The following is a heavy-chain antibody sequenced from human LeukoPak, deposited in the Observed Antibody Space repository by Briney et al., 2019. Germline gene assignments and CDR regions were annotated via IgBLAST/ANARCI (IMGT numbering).Heavy chain of an antibody. CDR3: AKDLQVSSAYHFDY. Sequence: GGSLRLSCAASGFTFSNYAMSWVRQAPGKGLEWISAVSGSGDRTYYAGSVKGRFTISRDNSENIVYLRMNSLRAEDTAVYYCAKDLQVSSAYHFDYWGQGTLVSVSS. D-gene: IGHD6-19*01. CDR1: GFTFSNYA. V-gene: IGHV3-23*01. J-gene: IGHJ4*02. CDR2: VSGSGDRT.